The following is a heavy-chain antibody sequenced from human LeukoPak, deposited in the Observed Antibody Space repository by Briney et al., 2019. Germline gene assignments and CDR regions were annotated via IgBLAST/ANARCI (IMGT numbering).Heavy chain of an antibody. J-gene: IGHJ6*02. CDR2: IYSGGST. Sequence: GGSLRLSCAASGFTVSSNYMSWVRQAPGKGLEWVSVIYSGGSTYYADSVKGRFTISRDNSKNTLYLQMNSLRAEDTAVYYCARSDQAYSLYYYHAMDVWGQGITVTVSS. CDR1: GFTVSSNY. CDR3: ARSDQAYSLYYYHAMDV. V-gene: IGHV3-53*01. D-gene: IGHD5-18*01.